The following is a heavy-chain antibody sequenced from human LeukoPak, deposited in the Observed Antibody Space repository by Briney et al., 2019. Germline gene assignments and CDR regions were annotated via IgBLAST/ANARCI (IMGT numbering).Heavy chain of an antibody. V-gene: IGHV6-1*01. CDR1: GDSVSSNSAA. CDR3: ARVNRLYCSSTSCYFDP. D-gene: IGHD2-2*01. J-gene: IGHJ5*02. CDR2: TYYRSKWYN. Sequence: SQTLSLTCAISGDSVSSNSAAWNWIRQSPSRGLEWLRRTYYRSKWYNDYAVSVKSRITINPDTSKNQFSLQLNSVTPEDTAVYYCARVNRLYCSSTSCYFDPWGQGTLVTVSS.